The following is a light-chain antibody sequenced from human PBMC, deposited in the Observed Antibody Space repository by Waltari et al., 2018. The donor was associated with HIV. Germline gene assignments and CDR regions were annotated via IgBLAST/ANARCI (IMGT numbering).Light chain of an antibody. CDR3: SAWDDSLNAVV. Sequence: QSVLTQPPSVSGTPGQRVTISCSGSNSNIGSDIVNWYQQLPGAAPKLLIYSNRHRPAGVPDRFSGSKSGTSASLAISGLQSEDEGDYYCSAWDDSLNAVVFGGGTKLTVL. V-gene: IGLV1-44*01. J-gene: IGLJ2*01. CDR1: NSNIGSDI. CDR2: SNR.